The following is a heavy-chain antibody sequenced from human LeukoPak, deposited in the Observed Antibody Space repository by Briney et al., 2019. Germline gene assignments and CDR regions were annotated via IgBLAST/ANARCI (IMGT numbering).Heavy chain of an antibody. D-gene: IGHD6-6*01. V-gene: IGHV1-18*01. CDR3: ARVWQLVPYYYYYMDV. CDR2: ISAYNVNT. Sequence: GASVKVSCKASGYTFTSYGTSWVRQAPGQGREWMGWISAYNVNTNYAQKLQSRVSMTTDTSTSKAYMELRRLRSDDTAVYYCARVWQLVPYYYYYMDVWGKGTTVTVSS. CDR1: GYTFTSYG. J-gene: IGHJ6*03.